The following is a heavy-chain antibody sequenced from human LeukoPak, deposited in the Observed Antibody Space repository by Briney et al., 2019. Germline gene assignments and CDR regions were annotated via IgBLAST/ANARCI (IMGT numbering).Heavy chain of an antibody. CDR2: ISGSGSST. CDR1: GFTFTSYA. Sequence: GGSLRLSCAASGFTFTSYAMSWVRQAPGKGLEWVSSISGSGSSTYYADSVKGRFTISRDNSKNTLYLQMNSLGAEDTALYYCAKDRGLNYGRRGFDYWGQGNLVTVSA. CDR3: AKDRGLNYGRRGFDY. D-gene: IGHD3-10*01. J-gene: IGHJ4*02. V-gene: IGHV3-23*01.